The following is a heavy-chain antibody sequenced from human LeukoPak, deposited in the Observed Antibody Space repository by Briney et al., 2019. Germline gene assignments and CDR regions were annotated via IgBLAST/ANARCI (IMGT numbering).Heavy chain of an antibody. V-gene: IGHV4-34*01. J-gene: IGHJ4*02. CDR3: ARGHLGYCSSTSCYGYYFDY. Sequence: PSETLSLTCAVYGGSFSGYYWSWIRQPPGKWLEWIGEINHSGSTNYNPSLKSRVTISVDTSKNQFSLKLSSVTAADTAVYYCARGHLGYCSSTSCYGYYFDYWGQGTLVTVSS. D-gene: IGHD2-2*01. CDR2: INHSGST. CDR1: GGSFSGYY.